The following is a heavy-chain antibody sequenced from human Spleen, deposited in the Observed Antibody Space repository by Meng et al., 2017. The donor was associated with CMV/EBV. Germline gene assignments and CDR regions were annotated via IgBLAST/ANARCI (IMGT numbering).Heavy chain of an antibody. J-gene: IGHJ3*02. V-gene: IGHV4-38-2*02. CDR2: MYSFGRT. CDR3: ARDSTEALDI. CDR1: GFTFSSFA. Sequence: ESLKISCTASGFTFSSFAMSWVRQTSGKGLEWIGSMYSFGRTYYNPSLKSRVTISVDTSKNQLSLKLNSVTAADSAVYYCARDSTEALDIWGQGTMVTVSS.